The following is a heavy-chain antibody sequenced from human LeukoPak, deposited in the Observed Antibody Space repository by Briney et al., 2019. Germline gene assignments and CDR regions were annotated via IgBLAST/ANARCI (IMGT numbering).Heavy chain of an antibody. CDR3: IPPPGY. CDR1: GFTFSNAW. J-gene: IGHJ4*02. Sequence: GGSLKLSCAASGFTFSNAWMTWVRQAPGKGLEWVGRINSRTDGGTTDYAAPVKGRFTISRDDSKNTVYLQMNSLKIEDTAVYYCIPPPGYWGQGTLVTVSS. CDR2: INSRTDGGTT. V-gene: IGHV3-15*01.